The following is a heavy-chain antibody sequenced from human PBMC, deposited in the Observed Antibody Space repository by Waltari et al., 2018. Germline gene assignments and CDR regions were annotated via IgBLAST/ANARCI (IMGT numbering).Heavy chain of an antibody. V-gene: IGHV4-39*01. J-gene: IGHJ1*01. Sequence: QLQLQESGPGLVKPSETLSLTCPVSCGSLSTNYHWGWIRQPPGKGLEWMGNMQYRGSTFYNPSLKSRVTISLDTSKNQFSLRLSSVGAADTAVYFCGRIAFGDDGGYFQHWGQGTLVTVSS. CDR1: CGSLSTNYH. CDR2: MQYRGST. D-gene: IGHD4-17*01. CDR3: GRIAFGDDGGYFQH.